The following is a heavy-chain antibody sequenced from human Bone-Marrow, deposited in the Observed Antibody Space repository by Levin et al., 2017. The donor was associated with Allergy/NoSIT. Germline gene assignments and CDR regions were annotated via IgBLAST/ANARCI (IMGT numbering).Heavy chain of an antibody. V-gene: IGHV3-15*01. CDR1: GFTFSDAW. CDR3: STDRGYSSGWYPDAFNL. Sequence: GSLRLSCVASGFTFSDAWMSWVRQAPGKGLEWVGRLKSTSDGGATDYAAPVKGRFTISRDDSKDTLFLQMSSLRSEDTGVYYCSTDRGYSSGWYPDAFNLWGQGTLVTVSS. J-gene: IGHJ3*01. D-gene: IGHD6-19*01. CDR2: LKSTSDGGAT.